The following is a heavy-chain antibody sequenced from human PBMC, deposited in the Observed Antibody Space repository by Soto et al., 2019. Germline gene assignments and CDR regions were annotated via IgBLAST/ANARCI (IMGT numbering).Heavy chain of an antibody. CDR1: GYTFTSYA. D-gene: IGHD3-10*01. V-gene: IGHV7-4-1*01. CDR2: INTNTGNP. Sequence: QVQLVQSGSELKKPGASVKVSCKASGYTFTSYAMNWVRQAPGQGLEWMGWINTNTGNPTYAQGFTGRFVFSLDTAVSTADLQICSLKAEDTAVYYCARGPPMVRGLYYYGMAVWGQGTTVTVSS. J-gene: IGHJ6*02. CDR3: ARGPPMVRGLYYYGMAV.